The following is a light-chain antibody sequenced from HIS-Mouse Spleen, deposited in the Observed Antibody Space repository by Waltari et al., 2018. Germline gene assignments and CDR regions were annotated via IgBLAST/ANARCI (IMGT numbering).Light chain of an antibody. Sequence: AIQGTQPGRGRTASVGDRVTITCRASQGISSALAWYQQKPGKAPKLLIYDASRLARWLPSRFSGSGSGTDFTLPISLLPPSLFSPSSSPPFPLSPLTFGGGTKVEI. V-gene: IGKV1-13*02. CDR3: PPFPLSPLT. CDR1: QGISSA. CDR2: DAS. J-gene: IGKJ4*01.